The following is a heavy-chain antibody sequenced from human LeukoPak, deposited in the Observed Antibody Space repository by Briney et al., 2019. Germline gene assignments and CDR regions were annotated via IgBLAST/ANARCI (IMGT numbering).Heavy chain of an antibody. Sequence: FQGRVTITRDTSASTAYMELSSLRSEDTAVYYCARAVGRGSVYYFDYWGQGTLVTVSS. CDR3: ARAVGRGSVYYFDY. V-gene: IGHV1-3*01. J-gene: IGHJ4*02. D-gene: IGHD2-15*01.